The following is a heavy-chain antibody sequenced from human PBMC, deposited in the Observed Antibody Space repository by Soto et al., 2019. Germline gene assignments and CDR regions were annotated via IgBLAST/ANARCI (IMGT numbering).Heavy chain of an antibody. CDR1: GYTFTSYA. Sequence: ASVKVSCKASGYTFTSYAMNWVRQAPGQGLEWMGWINTNTGNPTYAQGFTGRFVFSLDTSVSTACLQICSLKAEDTAVYYCARDKGSLLWFGELLKAHHYYMDVWGKGTTVTVSS. V-gene: IGHV7-4-1*01. J-gene: IGHJ6*03. D-gene: IGHD3-10*01. CDR2: INTNTGNP. CDR3: ARDKGSLLWFGELLKAHHYYMDV.